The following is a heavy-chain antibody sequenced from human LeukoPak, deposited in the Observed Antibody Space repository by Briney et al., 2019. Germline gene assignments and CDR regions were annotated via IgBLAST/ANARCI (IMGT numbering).Heavy chain of an antibody. V-gene: IGHV3-23*01. J-gene: IGHJ4*02. CDR2: INNSGGNT. Sequence: PGGSLRLSFAAAGFTFTDYGMSWVRQAPGKGLEWVSTINNSGGNTHYADSVKGQFTISRDNSKHTLYLQMNSLTDEDTAIYYCAKGAGASSAFFDLWGQGTLVTVSS. CDR3: AKGAGASSAFFDL. D-gene: IGHD2-8*02. CDR1: GFTFTDYG.